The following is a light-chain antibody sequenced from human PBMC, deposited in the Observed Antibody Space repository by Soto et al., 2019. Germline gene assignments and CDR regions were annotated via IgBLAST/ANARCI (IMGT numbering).Light chain of an antibody. Sequence: DIQMTQSPSSLSASVLDIVTITFRASQSISSYLNWYQQKPGKAPKLLIYAASSLQSGVPSRFSGSGSGTDFTLTISSLQPEDFATYYCQQSYSTPITFGQGTRLEIK. J-gene: IGKJ5*01. V-gene: IGKV1-39*01. CDR3: QQSYSTPIT. CDR1: QSISSY. CDR2: AAS.